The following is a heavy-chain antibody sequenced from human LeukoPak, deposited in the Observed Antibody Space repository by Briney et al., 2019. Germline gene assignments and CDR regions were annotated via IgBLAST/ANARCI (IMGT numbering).Heavy chain of an antibody. J-gene: IGHJ4*02. CDR2: IYYSGST. V-gene: IGHV4-61*01. CDR1: GGSVSSGIYY. D-gene: IGHD2-8*01. CDR3: ARVTYGTTRCDY. Sequence: PSETLSLTCTVSGGSVSSGIYYWSWIRQPPVKGLEWIGYIYYSGSTNYNPSLKSRVTISVDTSKNQFSLKLSSVTAADTAVYYCARVTYGTTRCDYWGQGTLVTVSS.